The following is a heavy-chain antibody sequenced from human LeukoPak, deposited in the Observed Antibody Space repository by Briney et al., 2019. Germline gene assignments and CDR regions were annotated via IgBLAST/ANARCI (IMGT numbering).Heavy chain of an antibody. CDR1: GGSISSGDYY. CDR3: AREGGGFDAFDI. V-gene: IGHV4-30-4*01. J-gene: IGHJ3*02. D-gene: IGHD3-16*01. CDR2: IYYSGST. Sequence: SETLSLTCTVSGGSISSGDYYWSWIRQPPGKGLEWIGYIYYSGSTYYNPSLKSRVTISVDTSKNQFSLKLSSVTAADTAVYYCAREGGGFDAFDIWGQGTMVTVSS.